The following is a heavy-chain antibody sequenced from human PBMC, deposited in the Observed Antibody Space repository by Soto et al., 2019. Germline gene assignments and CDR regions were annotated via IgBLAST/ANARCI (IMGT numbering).Heavy chain of an antibody. D-gene: IGHD2-2*01. CDR2: LSDSGGHT. V-gene: IGHV3-23*01. CDR1: GFTFRSYA. CDR3: AKDSQSVSVSAARVYGMDV. J-gene: IGHJ6*02. Sequence: GRSLRLSCAGSGFTFRSYAMTWVRQAPGKGLEWVSTLSDSGGHTYYADSVKGRFTISRDNPKNTLYLQMNSLRAEDTAVYYCAKDSQSVSVSAARVYGMDVWGQGTTVTVSS.